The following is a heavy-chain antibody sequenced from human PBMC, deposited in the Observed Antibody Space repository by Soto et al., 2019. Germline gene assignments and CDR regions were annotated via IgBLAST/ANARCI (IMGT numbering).Heavy chain of an antibody. J-gene: IGHJ5*02. CDR1: GGSVSSGSYY. V-gene: IGHV4-61*01. CDR2: IYYSGST. CDR3: ARDEDP. Sequence: LSLTCTVSGGSVSSGSYYWSWIRQPPGKGLEWIGYIYYSGSTNYNPSLKSRVTISVDTSKNQFSLKLSSVTAADTAVYYCARDEDPWGQGTLVTVSS.